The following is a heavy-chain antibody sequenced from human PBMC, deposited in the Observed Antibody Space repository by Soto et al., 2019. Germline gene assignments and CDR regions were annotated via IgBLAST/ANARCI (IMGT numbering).Heavy chain of an antibody. V-gene: IGHV4-59*08. D-gene: IGHD3-10*01. CDR1: GGSINDYY. J-gene: IGHJ3*02. Sequence: SETLSLTCTVSGGSINDYYWSWIRQPPGRGLEWIGYIYNGGTTNYNPSLKSRVTISVDTSKNQFSLGLKSVTAADTAVYYCARHGPRGVYDAFDIWGQGTLVTVSS. CDR2: IYNGGTT. CDR3: ARHGPRGVYDAFDI.